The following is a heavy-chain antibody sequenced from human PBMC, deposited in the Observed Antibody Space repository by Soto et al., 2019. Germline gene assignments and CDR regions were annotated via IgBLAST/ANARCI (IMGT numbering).Heavy chain of an antibody. J-gene: IGHJ4*02. D-gene: IGHD2-15*01. CDR1: GFTFSSYW. V-gene: IGHV3-74*01. Sequence: EVQLVESGGGLVQPGGSLRLSCAASGFTFSSYWMHWVRQAPGKGLVWVSRINSDGSSTSYADSVKGRFTISRDNAKNRLYLQMHSLRAEATAVYYCVRTSLVVAAATREDYWGQGTLVTVSS. CDR3: VRTSLVVAAATREDY. CDR2: INSDGSST.